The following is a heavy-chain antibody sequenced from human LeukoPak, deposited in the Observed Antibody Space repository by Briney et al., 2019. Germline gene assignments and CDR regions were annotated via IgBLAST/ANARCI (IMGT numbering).Heavy chain of an antibody. CDR2: YFYTGST. D-gene: IGHD2-15*01. Sequence: SETLSLTCTVSGGSISRSDDYWSRIRQPPWKGLEWIGSYFYTGSTYYNPSLKSRVTISVDTSNNHFSLKLSSVTAADTAVYYCARRYCSGGSCYPFDYWGQGTLVTVSS. V-gene: IGHV4-39*07. CDR1: GGSISRSDDY. J-gene: IGHJ4*02. CDR3: ARRYCSGGSCYPFDY.